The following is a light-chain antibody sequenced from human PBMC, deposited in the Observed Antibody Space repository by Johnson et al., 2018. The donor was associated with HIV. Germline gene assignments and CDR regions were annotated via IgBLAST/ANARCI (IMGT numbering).Light chain of an antibody. V-gene: IGLV1-51*01. J-gene: IGLJ1*01. CDR1: SSNIGNNY. Sequence: QSVLTQPPSVSAAPGQKVTISCSGSSSNIGNNYVSWYQQLPGTAPKLLIYDNNERPSGIPDRFSGSKSGTSATLGITRLQTGDEADYYCETWDTSLSAGGVFGTGTKVTVL. CDR2: DNN. CDR3: ETWDTSLSAGGV.